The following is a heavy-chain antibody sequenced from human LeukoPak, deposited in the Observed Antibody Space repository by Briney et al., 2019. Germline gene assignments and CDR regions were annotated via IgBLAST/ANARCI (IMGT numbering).Heavy chain of an antibody. CDR1: GYTFTSYA. Sequence: ASVKVSCKASGYTFTSYAMHWVRQAPGQRLEWMGWINAGNGNTKYSQKFQGRVTMTEDTSTDTAYMELSSLRSEDTAVYYCATVVRQHRRIFDYWGQGTLVTVSS. CDR3: ATVVRQHRRIFDY. D-gene: IGHD3-16*02. J-gene: IGHJ4*02. V-gene: IGHV1-3*01. CDR2: INAGNGNT.